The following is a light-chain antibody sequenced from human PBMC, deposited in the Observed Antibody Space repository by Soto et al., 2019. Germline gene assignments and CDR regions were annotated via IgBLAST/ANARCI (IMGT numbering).Light chain of an antibody. Sequence: IVLTQSPGTLSLSPGERATLSCRASHTISSSYLAWYQQKPGQAPRLLMYGISRRATGIPNRVSGSGSGTDFTLTITRLEPEDFAVYYCQQYVTSSPRTFGQGTKVEIK. CDR1: HTISSSY. J-gene: IGKJ1*01. CDR2: GIS. V-gene: IGKV3-20*01. CDR3: QQYVTSSPRT.